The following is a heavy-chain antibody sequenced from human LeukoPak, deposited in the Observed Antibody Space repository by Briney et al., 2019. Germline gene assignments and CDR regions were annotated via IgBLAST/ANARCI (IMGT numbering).Heavy chain of an antibody. CDR1: GGSISSSGYY. V-gene: IGHV4-61*02. Sequence: SETLSLTCTVSGGSISSSGYYWSWIRQPAGKGLEWIGRIYTSGSTNYNPSLKSRVTMSVDTSKNQFSLKLSSVTAADTAVYYCARDSSSWYTYFDYWGQGTLVTVSS. D-gene: IGHD6-13*01. CDR3: ARDSSSWYTYFDY. CDR2: IYTSGST. J-gene: IGHJ4*02.